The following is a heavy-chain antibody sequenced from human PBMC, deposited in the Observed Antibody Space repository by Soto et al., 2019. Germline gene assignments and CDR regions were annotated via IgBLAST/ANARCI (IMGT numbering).Heavy chain of an antibody. Sequence: EVQLVESGGGLVQPGGSLTLSCEASGFTFSGSTIHWVRQAYGKGLEWVGRIRSKAYDYATAYTGSVKGSFNIYRDDSKNTAFLQMSSLETEETAVYYCTRHGAYDLWSGSFDPWGQGTLVTVSS. CDR2: IRSKAYDYAT. CDR3: TRHGAYDLWSGSFDP. V-gene: IGHV3-73*02. CDR1: GFTFSGST. J-gene: IGHJ5*02. D-gene: IGHD3-3*01.